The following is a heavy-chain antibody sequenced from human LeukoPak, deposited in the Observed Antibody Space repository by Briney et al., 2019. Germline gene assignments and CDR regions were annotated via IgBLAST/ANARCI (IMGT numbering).Heavy chain of an antibody. J-gene: IGHJ4*02. V-gene: IGHV4-61*01. D-gene: IGHD3-10*01. Sequence: SETLSLTCTVSGGSVSSGSYYWSWIRQPPGKGLEWMGYIYYSGSTNYNPSLKSRVTISVDTSKNQFSLKLSSVTAADTAVYYCAREGYYYGSGTHYFDYWGQGTLVTVSS. CDR3: AREGYYYGSGTHYFDY. CDR1: GGSVSSGSYY. CDR2: IYYSGST.